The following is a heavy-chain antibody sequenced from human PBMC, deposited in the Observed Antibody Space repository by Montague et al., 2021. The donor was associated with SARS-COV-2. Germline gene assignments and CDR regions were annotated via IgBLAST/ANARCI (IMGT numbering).Heavy chain of an antibody. D-gene: IGHD1-26*01. J-gene: IGHJ3*01. V-gene: IGHV4-34*01. Sequence: SETLSLTCAVSGVSFTDYYWAWIRQPPGKGLEWIAEIHHSGTANYNPSLKSRVTISIDTPKNQFSLNVVSMTAADTAVYYCVNGGYYNYERGGVWGQGTMVTVSS. CDR1: GVSFTDYY. CDR3: VNGGYYNYERGGV. CDR2: IHHSGTA.